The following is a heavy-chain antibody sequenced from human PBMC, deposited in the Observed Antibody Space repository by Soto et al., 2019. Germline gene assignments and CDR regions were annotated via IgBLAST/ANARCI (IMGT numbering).Heavy chain of an antibody. CDR2: IXXXXXN. CDR1: GGSISVYY. V-gene: IGHV4-59*01. CDR3: ARSRRNYFDP. J-gene: IGHJ5*02. Sequence: PSETLSLTCTVSGGSISVYYWNWIRQSPGKGLXXIXXIXXXXXNXXXPSLKSRVTISVDTSKNQFYLKLSSGTAADTAVYYWARSRRNYFDPWGQGTLVTVSS.